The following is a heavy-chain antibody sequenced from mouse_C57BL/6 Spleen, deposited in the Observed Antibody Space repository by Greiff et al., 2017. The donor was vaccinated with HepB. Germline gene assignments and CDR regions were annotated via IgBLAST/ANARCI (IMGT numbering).Heavy chain of an antibody. V-gene: IGHV1-5*01. CDR1: GYTFTSYW. J-gene: IGHJ2*01. CDR3: TSGITTVVDYFDY. Sequence: VQLQQSGTVLARPGASVKMSCKTSGYTFTSYWMHWVQQRPGQGLEWIGAIYPGNSDTSYNQKFKGKAKLTAVTSASTAYMELSSLTNEDSAVYYCTSGITTVVDYFDYWGQGTTLTVSS. CDR2: IYPGNSDT. D-gene: IGHD1-1*01.